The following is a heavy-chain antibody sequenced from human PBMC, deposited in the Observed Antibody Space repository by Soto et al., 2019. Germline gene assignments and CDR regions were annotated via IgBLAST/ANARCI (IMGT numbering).Heavy chain of an antibody. CDR2: ISGSGSTI. V-gene: IGHV3-23*01. J-gene: IGHJ4*02. CDR1: GFTFSSYA. D-gene: IGHD3-22*01. Sequence: GSLRLSCAASGFTFSSYAVSWVRQAPGKGPEWISSISGSGSTIYYADSVKGRFTISRDNSKSTPYLQMSSLRAEDTAVYYCAKVFYYYDSSGYYYYDYWGQGTLVTVSS. CDR3: AKVFYYYDSSGYYYYDY.